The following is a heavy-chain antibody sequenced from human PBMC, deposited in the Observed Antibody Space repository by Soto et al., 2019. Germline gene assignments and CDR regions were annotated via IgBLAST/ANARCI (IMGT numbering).Heavy chain of an antibody. CDR3: AGGYYTSSYYYRWFDP. D-gene: IGHD3-22*01. V-gene: IGHV4-59*01. J-gene: IGHJ5*02. Sequence: QVQLQESGPGLVKPSETLSLTCTVSGGSISSYSWSWIRPPPGKGLEWIGYINYSGSTNYNPSLKRPVTRSVYTSKNQFSLKLSSVTAADTAVYYCAGGYYTSSYYYRWFDPWGQGTLVTVSS. CDR2: INYSGST. CDR1: GGSISSYS.